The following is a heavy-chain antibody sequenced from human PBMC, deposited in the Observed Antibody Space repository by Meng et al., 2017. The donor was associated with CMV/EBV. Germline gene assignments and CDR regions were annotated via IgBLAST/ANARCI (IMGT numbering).Heavy chain of an antibody. CDR1: GFTFSSYW. Sequence: GESLKISYAASGFTFSSYWMSWVRQAPGKGLEWVANIKQDGSEKYYVDSVKGRFTISRDNAKNSLYLQMNSLRAEDTAVYYCARDRGYYDFWSGYPPYFDYWGQGTLVTVSS. J-gene: IGHJ4*02. V-gene: IGHV3-7*01. D-gene: IGHD3-3*01. CDR2: IKQDGSEK. CDR3: ARDRGYYDFWSGYPPYFDY.